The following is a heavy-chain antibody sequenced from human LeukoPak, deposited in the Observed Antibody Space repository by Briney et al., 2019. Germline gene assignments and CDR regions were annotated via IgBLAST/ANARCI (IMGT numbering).Heavy chain of an antibody. V-gene: IGHV4-61*02. CDR1: GGSISSGNYY. D-gene: IGHD1-1*01. CDR2: IYTSGRT. Sequence: SETLSLTFTVSGGSISSGNYYWSWIRQPAGKGLEWIGRIYTSGRTNYNSSVKSRVTMSVDTSKNHFSLKLTALTAPDTAVYYCARDATGTTPSDVFDIWGQGTMVSVP. CDR3: ARDATGTTPSDVFDI. J-gene: IGHJ3*02.